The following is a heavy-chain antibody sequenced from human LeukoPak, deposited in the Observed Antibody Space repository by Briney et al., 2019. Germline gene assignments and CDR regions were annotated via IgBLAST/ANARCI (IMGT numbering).Heavy chain of an antibody. CDR1: GYTFTSYG. Sequence: GSVKVSCKASGYTFTSYGISWVRQAPGQGLEWMGWISAYNGNTNYAQKLQGRVTMTTDTSTSTAYMELRSLRSDDTAVYCCARELVGSFYFDYWGQGTLVTVSS. V-gene: IGHV1-18*01. D-gene: IGHD6-6*01. CDR3: ARELVGSFYFDY. CDR2: ISAYNGNT. J-gene: IGHJ4*02.